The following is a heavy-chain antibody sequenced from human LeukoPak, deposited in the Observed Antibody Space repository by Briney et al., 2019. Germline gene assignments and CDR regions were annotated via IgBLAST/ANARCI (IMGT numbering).Heavy chain of an antibody. D-gene: IGHD3-10*01. CDR3: AREWSSGNAFDI. J-gene: IGHJ3*02. CDR2: IYYSGST. V-gene: IGHV4-59*01. CDR1: GGSISSYY. Sequence: SETLSLTCTVSGGSISSYYWSWIRQPPGKGLEWIGYIYYSGSTNYNPSLKSRVTISVDTSKNQFFLKLSSVTAADTAVYYCAREWSSGNAFDIWGQGTMVTVSS.